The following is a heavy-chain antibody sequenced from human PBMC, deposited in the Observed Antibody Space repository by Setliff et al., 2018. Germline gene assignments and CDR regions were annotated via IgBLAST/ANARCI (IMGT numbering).Heavy chain of an antibody. J-gene: IGHJ4*02. CDR2: ISCYDGNT. Sequence: GASVKVSCKASGYTFNSYGITWVRQAPGQGLGWMGWISCYDGNTRYARKIQGRATMTTDTSTTTAYMELRSLTSDDTAVYYCARVPQEALYYYDRGNYFDYWGQGTLVTVSS. D-gene: IGHD3-22*01. CDR3: ARVPQEALYYYDRGNYFDY. CDR1: GYTFNSYG. V-gene: IGHV1-18*01.